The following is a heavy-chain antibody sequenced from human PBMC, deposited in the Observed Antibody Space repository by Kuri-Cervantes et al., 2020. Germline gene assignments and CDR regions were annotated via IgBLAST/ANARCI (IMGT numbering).Heavy chain of an antibody. CDR1: GYTFTSYD. CDR2: IIPIFGTA. V-gene: IGHV1-69*13. J-gene: IGHJ6*02. CDR3: ARDQAIYYDSSGYYGGYYYGMDV. Sequence: SVKVSCKASGYTFTSYDINWVRQATGQGLEWMGGIIPIFGTANYAQKFQGRVTITADESTSTAYMELSSLGSEDTAVYYCARDQAIYYDSSGYYGGYYYGMDVWGQGTTVTVSS. D-gene: IGHD3-22*01.